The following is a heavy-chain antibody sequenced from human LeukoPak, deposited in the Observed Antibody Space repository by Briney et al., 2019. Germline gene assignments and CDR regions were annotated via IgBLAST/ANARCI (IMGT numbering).Heavy chain of an antibody. CDR3: AREDFGVDY. D-gene: IGHD3-10*01. V-gene: IGHV3-74*01. J-gene: IGHJ4*02. Sequence: PGGSLRLSCAASGFTFNSYYMNWVRQAPGEGLVWVSRINRDGSDTIYADSVKGRFTISRDNAKNTLFLQMNSLRAEDTAVYYCAREDFGVDYWGQGTLVTVSS. CDR1: GFTFNSYY. CDR2: INRDGSDT.